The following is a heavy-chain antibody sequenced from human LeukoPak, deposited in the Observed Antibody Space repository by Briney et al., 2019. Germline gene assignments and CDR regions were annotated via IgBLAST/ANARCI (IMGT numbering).Heavy chain of an antibody. D-gene: IGHD6-13*01. CDR1: GFTFSSYS. CDR3: ARDKRGIAAAGTLDY. J-gene: IGHJ4*02. CDR2: ISSSSSYI. V-gene: IGHV3-21*01. Sequence: PGGSLRLSCAASGFTFSSYSMNWVRQAPGKGLEWVSSISSSSSYIYYAESVKGRFTISRDNAKNSLYLQMNSLRAEDTAVYYCARDKRGIAAAGTLDYWGQGTLVTVSS.